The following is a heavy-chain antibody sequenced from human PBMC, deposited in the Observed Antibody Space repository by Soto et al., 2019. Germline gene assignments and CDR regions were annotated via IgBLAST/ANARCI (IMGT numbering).Heavy chain of an antibody. CDR3: ARGGEDSGYDPDAFDI. D-gene: IGHD5-12*01. CDR2: IYYSGTT. Sequence: SETLSLTCAVSGGSISSYYWSWIRQVPGKRLEWIGFIYYSGTTNYNPSLKSRVTISVDTSKNQFSLKLFSVTAADTAVYYCARGGEDSGYDPDAFDIWGQGTMVTVSS. CDR1: GGSISSYY. V-gene: IGHV4-59*01. J-gene: IGHJ3*02.